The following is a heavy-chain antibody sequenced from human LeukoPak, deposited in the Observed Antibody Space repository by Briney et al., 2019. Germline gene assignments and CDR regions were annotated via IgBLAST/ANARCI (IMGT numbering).Heavy chain of an antibody. D-gene: IGHD2/OR15-2a*01. J-gene: IGHJ4*02. CDR3: TTILFY. V-gene: IGHV3-73*01. Sequence: GGSLRLSCAASGFTFSDSALHWVRQASGKGLEWVGRIRSKANSYATAYDASVKGRFTISRDDSKNAAYLQMNSLKTEDTAVYYCTTILFYWGQGTLVTVSS. CDR1: GFTFSDSA. CDR2: IRSKANSYAT.